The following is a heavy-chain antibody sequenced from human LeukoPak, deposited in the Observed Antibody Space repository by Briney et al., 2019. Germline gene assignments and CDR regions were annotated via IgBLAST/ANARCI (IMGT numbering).Heavy chain of an antibody. V-gene: IGHV3-74*01. CDR3: ARDPFGDSSGFDY. D-gene: IGHD6-19*01. CDR1: GFTFSDFW. Sequence: GGSLRLSCAASGFTFSDFWMHWVRQAPGKGLVWVSRINSGGTVTNYADSVKGRLTISRGNAKNTLYLQMNSLRAEDTAVYYCARDPFGDSSGFDYWGQGTLVTVSS. J-gene: IGHJ4*02. CDR2: INSGGTVT.